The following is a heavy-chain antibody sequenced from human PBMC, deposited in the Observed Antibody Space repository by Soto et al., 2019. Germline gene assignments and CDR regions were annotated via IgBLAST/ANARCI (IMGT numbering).Heavy chain of an antibody. CDR1: GGSTSSDNY. D-gene: IGHD3-16*01. V-gene: IGHV4-30-4*01. CDR2: IYYSGNT. CDR3: AREGGESSDGLYYFDS. Sequence: QVQLQESGPGLVKPSQTLSLTCTVSGGSTSSDNYWSWIRQPPGKGLEWIGHIYYSGNTDYNPSLKIRLAISIDTSKNQFSLKLSSLTAADTAVYFCAREGGESSDGLYYFDSWGQGSLVTVSS. J-gene: IGHJ4*02.